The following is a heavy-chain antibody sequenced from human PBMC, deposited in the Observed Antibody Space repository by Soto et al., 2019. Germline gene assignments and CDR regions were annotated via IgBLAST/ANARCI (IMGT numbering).Heavy chain of an antibody. Sequence: QVQLVQSGAEVKKPGASVKVSCKASGYTFTSYAMHWVRQAPGQRLEWMGWINAGNGNTKYSQKFQGRVTITRDTSASPAYMELSSLRSEDTAVYYCAREGEYEGYSSGWYDYWGQGTLVTVSS. J-gene: IGHJ4*02. CDR2: INAGNGNT. CDR3: AREGEYEGYSSGWYDY. D-gene: IGHD6-19*01. CDR1: GYTFTSYA. V-gene: IGHV1-3*01.